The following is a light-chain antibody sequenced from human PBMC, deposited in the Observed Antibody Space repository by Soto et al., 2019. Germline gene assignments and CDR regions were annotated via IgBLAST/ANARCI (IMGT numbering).Light chain of an antibody. V-gene: IGKV1-39*01. Sequence: DIQMTQSPSSLSASVGDRVTITCRASQSSSDYLNWYQQKPGKAPKLLIYAASSLQSGVTSRFSGSGSGTDFTLTISSLQPEDFATYYCQQSYNTLLYTFGQGTKLEIK. CDR1: QSSSDY. CDR2: AAS. J-gene: IGKJ2*01. CDR3: QQSYNTLLYT.